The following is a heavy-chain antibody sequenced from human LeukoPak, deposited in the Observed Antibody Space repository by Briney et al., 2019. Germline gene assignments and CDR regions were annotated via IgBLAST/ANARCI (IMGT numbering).Heavy chain of an antibody. Sequence: SETLSLTCAVSGGSISSSNSWGWVRQPPGKGLEWIGEINHKGSTNYNPSLKSRVTISVDKSKNQFSLKLSSVAAADTAVYYCARDDKFKWLIDYWGQGTLVTVSS. CDR2: INHKGST. V-gene: IGHV4-4*02. D-gene: IGHD6-19*01. CDR1: GGSISSSNS. CDR3: ARDDKFKWLIDY. J-gene: IGHJ4*02.